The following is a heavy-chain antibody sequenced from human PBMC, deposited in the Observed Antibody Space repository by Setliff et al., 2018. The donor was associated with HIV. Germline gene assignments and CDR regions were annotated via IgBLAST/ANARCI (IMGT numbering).Heavy chain of an antibody. CDR3: AREQLGFGPPRGMDV. Sequence: ASVKVSCKASGGTFSSYAISWVRQAPGQGLEWMGIIYPSGGSTSYAQKFQGRVTIIRDTSASTAYMELSSLRSEDTAVYYCAREQLGFGPPRGMDVWGQGTTVTVSS. CDR1: GGTFSSYA. J-gene: IGHJ6*02. V-gene: IGHV1-46*01. D-gene: IGHD6-13*01. CDR2: IYPSGGST.